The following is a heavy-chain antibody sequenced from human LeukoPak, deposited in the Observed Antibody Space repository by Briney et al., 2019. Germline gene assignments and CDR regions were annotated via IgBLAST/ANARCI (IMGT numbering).Heavy chain of an antibody. CDR3: ARQYYGGNSGFDY. V-gene: IGHV4-61*01. D-gene: IGHD4-23*01. J-gene: IGHJ4*02. CDR1: GVSVSSGSYY. Sequence: SETLSLTCTVSGVSVSSGSYYWSWIRQPPGKGLEWIGYLYYSGTTNYNPSHKSRVTISVDTSKNQFSLNLTSVTAADAAVYYCARQYYGGNSGFDYWGQGTLVTVSS. CDR2: LYYSGTT.